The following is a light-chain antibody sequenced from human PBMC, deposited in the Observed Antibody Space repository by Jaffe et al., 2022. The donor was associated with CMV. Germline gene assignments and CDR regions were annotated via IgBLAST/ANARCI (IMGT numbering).Light chain of an antibody. J-gene: IGLJ1*01. CDR1: NFGNRY. CDR3: QAWDTNTYV. CDR2: QDT. V-gene: IGLV3-1*01. Sequence: SYDLAQPPSVSVFPGQTVSITCSGINFGNRYASWYQQKPGLSPVLIIFQDTKRPSGIPPRFSGSSSGNTATLTISGTQAMDEADYFCQAWDTNTYVFGTGTKVTVL.